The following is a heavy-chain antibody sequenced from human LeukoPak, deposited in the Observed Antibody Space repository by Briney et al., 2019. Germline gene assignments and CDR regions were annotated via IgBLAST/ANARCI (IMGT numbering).Heavy chain of an antibody. J-gene: IGHJ4*02. CDR3: AKDFHDYDFWSGYYPVY. V-gene: IGHV3-23*01. CDR2: ISGSGGST. D-gene: IGHD3-3*01. Sequence: PGGSLRLSCAASGFTFSSYAMSWVRQAPGKGREWVSAISGSGGSTYYADSVKGRFTISRDNSKNTLYLQMNSLGAEDTAVYYCAKDFHDYDFWSGYYPVYWGQGTLVTVSS. CDR1: GFTFSSYA.